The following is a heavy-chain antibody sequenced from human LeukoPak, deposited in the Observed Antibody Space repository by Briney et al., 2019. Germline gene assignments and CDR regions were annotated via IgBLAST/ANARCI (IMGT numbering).Heavy chain of an antibody. CDR3: ARYSGPTLLSFQFDT. CDR2: IYPGDFNT. D-gene: IGHD3-10*01. V-gene: IGHV5-51*01. J-gene: IGHJ5*02. Sequence: GESLKISCKGSGYDFSGYWIGWVRQMPGKGLEWMGIIYPGDFNTRYSPSFQGQVTISADKSISTAYLQWSSLKASDTAMYYCARYSGPTLLSFQFDTWGQGTLVTVSS. CDR1: GYDFSGYW.